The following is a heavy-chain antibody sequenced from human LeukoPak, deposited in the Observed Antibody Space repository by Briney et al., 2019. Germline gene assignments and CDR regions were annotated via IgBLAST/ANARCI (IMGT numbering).Heavy chain of an antibody. CDR1: GYTFTSYA. V-gene: IGHV1-3*01. CDR3: ARGVEDYPTYGYFDY. Sequence: EASVTVSCKASGYTFTSYAMHWVRQAPGQRLEWMGWINAGNGNTKYSQKFQGRVTITRDTSASTAYMELSSLRSEDTAVYYCARGVEDYPTYGYFDYWGQGTLVTVSS. CDR2: INAGNGNT. J-gene: IGHJ4*02. D-gene: IGHD3-16*01.